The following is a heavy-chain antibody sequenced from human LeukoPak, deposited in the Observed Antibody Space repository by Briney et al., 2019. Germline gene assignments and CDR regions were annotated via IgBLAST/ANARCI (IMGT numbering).Heavy chain of an antibody. V-gene: IGHV4-34*01. Sequence: SETLSLTCAVYGGSFSGYYWSWIRQPPGKGLEWIGEINHSGSTNYNPSLKSRVTISVDTSKNQFSLKLSSVTAADTAVYYCARDIFAHYYYYYMDVWGKGTTVTIS. J-gene: IGHJ6*03. CDR2: INHSGST. CDR3: ARDIFAHYYYYYMDV. CDR1: GGSFSGYY. D-gene: IGHD3-3*01.